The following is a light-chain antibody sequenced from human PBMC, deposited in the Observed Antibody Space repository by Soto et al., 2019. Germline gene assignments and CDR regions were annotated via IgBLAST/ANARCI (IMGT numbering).Light chain of an antibody. V-gene: IGLV6-57*01. J-gene: IGLJ3*02. CDR3: QSYDATNQV. CDR2: EDN. Sequence: NFMLTQPHPGSESRGKTVIISCTRSRGSFASNYVQWYQQRPGSSPTTVIYEDNQRPSGVPDRFSGSIDSSSNSASLTISGLETEDEADYYCQSYDATNQVFGGGTKLTVL. CDR1: RGSFASNY.